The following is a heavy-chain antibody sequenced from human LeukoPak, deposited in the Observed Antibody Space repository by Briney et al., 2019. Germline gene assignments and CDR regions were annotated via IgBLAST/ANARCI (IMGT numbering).Heavy chain of an antibody. CDR3: ARVIAAAPRRAFDI. V-gene: IGHV4-38-2*02. CDR2: IYHSGST. CDR1: GYSISSGYY. D-gene: IGHD6-13*01. J-gene: IGHJ3*02. Sequence: SETLSLTCTVSGYSISSGYYWGWIRQPPGKGLEWIGSIYHSGSTYYNPSLKSRVTISVDTSKNQFSLKLSSVTAADTAVYYCARVIAAAPRRAFDIWGQGTMVTVSS.